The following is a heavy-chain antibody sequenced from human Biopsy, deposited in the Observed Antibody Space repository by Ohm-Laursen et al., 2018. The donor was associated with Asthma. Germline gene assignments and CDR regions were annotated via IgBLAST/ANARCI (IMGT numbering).Heavy chain of an antibody. Sequence: LSLTCAASGFTFSSYAMHWVRQAPGKGLEWVAVISYDGSNKYYADSVKGRFTISRDNSKNTLYPQMNSLRAEDTAVYYCAREGIAVAHFDYWGQGTLVTVSS. CDR2: ISYDGSNK. CDR3: AREGIAVAHFDY. D-gene: IGHD6-19*01. CDR1: GFTFSSYA. V-gene: IGHV3-30-3*01. J-gene: IGHJ4*02.